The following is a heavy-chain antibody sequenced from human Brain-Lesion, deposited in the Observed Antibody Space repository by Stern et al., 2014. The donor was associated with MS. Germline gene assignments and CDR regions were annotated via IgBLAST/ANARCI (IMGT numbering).Heavy chain of an antibody. V-gene: IGHV4-39*01. CDR1: GGSVSSTSYA. CDR2: IYYSGNT. Sequence: VQLVESGPGLVKPSETLSLTCTVAGGSVSSTSYAWAWIRQPPGKGLEWIGTIYYSGNTYYSPSLKSRPTISLDKSKNQFSLQRGSVTAADTAVYYCAGEEDIRYCSGGSCTGNWFDPWGQGTLVTVSS. CDR3: AGEEDIRYCSGGSCTGNWFDP. J-gene: IGHJ5*02. D-gene: IGHD2-15*01.